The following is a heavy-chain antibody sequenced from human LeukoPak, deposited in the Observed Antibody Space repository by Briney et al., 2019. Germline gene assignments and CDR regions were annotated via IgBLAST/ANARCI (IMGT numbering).Heavy chain of an antibody. V-gene: IGHV3-30*03. CDR2: ISYDGNNK. Sequence: PGGSLRLSCAASGFTFSNYGMHWVRQAPGKGLECVAIISYDGNNKYYTDSVKGRFTISRDNSKNTLYLQMNSLRAEDTAVYYCVPGGCTSSSCDFSEVGGRVGALLADYWGQGTLVSVSS. CDR3: VPGGCTSSSCDFSEVGGRVGALLADY. D-gene: IGHD2-2*01. CDR1: GFTFSNYG. J-gene: IGHJ4*02.